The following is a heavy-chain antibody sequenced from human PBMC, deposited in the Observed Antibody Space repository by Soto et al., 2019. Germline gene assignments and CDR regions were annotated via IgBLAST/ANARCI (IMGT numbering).Heavy chain of an antibody. J-gene: IGHJ5*02. V-gene: IGHV4-39*07. Sequence: SETLSLTCTVSGGSISSSSYYWGWIRQPPGKGLEWIGSIYYSGSTYYNPSLKSRVTISVDTSKNQFSLKLSSVTAADTAVYYCARVPIWGSYRPNWFDPWGQGTLVTVSS. CDR2: IYYSGST. CDR3: ARVPIWGSYRPNWFDP. CDR1: GGSISSSSYY. D-gene: IGHD3-16*02.